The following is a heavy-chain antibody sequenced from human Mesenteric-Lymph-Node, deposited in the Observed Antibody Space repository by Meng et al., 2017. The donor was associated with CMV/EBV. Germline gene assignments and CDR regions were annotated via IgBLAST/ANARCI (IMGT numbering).Heavy chain of an antibody. CDR3: AKSRSSTPGIVDD. Sequence: HVQLQDSGPGLVKPSGTLSLTCIVPGCSVTSGAYHWSWIRQSPGKGLEWIGYIYGTGITIYNPSLKSRVTILLETSKNQFSLKLNSVTTADTAVYYCAKSRSSTPGIVDDWGQGTLVTVSS. V-gene: IGHV4-61*08. CDR1: GCSVTSGAYH. J-gene: IGHJ4*02. D-gene: IGHD2/OR15-2a*01. CDR2: IYGTGIT.